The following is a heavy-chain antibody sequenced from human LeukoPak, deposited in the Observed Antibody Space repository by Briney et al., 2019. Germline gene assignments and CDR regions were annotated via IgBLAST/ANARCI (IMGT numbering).Heavy chain of an antibody. V-gene: IGHV4-39*01. D-gene: IGHD3-10*01. J-gene: IGHJ5*02. CDR3: ARGGPITKWFDP. Sequence: SETLSLTCTVSGGSISSSSYYWGWIRQPPGKGLEWIGSIYYSGSTYYNPSLKSRVTISVDTSKNQFSLKLSSVTAADTAVYYCARGGPITKWFDPWGQGTLVTVSS. CDR2: IYYSGST. CDR1: GGSISSSSYY.